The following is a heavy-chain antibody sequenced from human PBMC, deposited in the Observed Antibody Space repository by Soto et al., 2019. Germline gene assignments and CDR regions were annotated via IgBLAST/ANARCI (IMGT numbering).Heavy chain of an antibody. CDR2: ITSSGSST. V-gene: IGHV3-23*01. D-gene: IGHD5-12*01. CDR1: GFTFSNYA. CDR3: AKGMAPILGWFDP. J-gene: IGHJ5*01. Sequence: PGGSLRLSCAASGFTFSNYAMTWVRQSPGKGLEWVSIITSSGSSTHFADSVKGRFTISRDNSKNTLYLQMNTLRAEDTAVYYCAKGMAPILGWFDPWAQGTQVTFSS.